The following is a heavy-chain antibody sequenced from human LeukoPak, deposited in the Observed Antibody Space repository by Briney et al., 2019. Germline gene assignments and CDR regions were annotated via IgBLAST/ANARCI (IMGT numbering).Heavy chain of an antibody. CDR3: AKDMPKYYYDSSGPLDY. Sequence: GGSLRLSCAASGFTIDDYAMHWVRQAPGKGLEWVSGISWNSGSIGYADSVKGRFTISRDNAKNSLYLQMNSLRAEDTALYYCAKDMPKYYYDSSGPLDYWGQGTLVTVSS. CDR1: GFTIDDYA. V-gene: IGHV3-9*01. CDR2: ISWNSGSI. D-gene: IGHD3-22*01. J-gene: IGHJ4*02.